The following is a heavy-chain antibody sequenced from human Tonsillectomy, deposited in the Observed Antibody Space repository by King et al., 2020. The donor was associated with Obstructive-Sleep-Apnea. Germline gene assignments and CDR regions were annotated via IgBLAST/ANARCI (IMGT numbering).Heavy chain of an antibody. CDR1: GFTFSNYG. J-gene: IGHJ4*02. CDR3: ANKHTDLDKSGWYY. CDR2: ISYDGSNK. Sequence: VQLVESGGGVVQPGRSLRLSCAASGFTFSNYGMHWVRQAPGKGLEWVAAISYDGSNKYYADSVKGRFTSSRDNSKNTLYLQMNSLRAEDTAVYYCANKHTDLDKSGWYYWGQGTLVTVSS. D-gene: IGHD6-19*01. V-gene: IGHV3-30*18.